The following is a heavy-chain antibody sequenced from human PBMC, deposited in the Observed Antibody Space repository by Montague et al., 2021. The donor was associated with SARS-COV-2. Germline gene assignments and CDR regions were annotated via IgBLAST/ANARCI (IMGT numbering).Heavy chain of an antibody. CDR2: TT. D-gene: IGHD2-2*01. CDR3: ARDCRSSSCTNWGY. J-gene: IGHJ4*02. Sequence: TTYYADSVKGRFTISRDHYKNTLYLQMNSLRVQDTAVYYCARDCRSSSCTNWGYGGQGTRVNVSS. V-gene: IGHV3-23*01.